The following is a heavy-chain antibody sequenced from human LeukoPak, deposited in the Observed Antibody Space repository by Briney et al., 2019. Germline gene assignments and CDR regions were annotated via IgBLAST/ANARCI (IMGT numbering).Heavy chain of an antibody. V-gene: IGHV4-59*01. CDR1: GGSISSYY. D-gene: IGHD3-10*01. CDR2: IYYSGST. Sequence: SETLSLTCTVSGGSISSYYWSWIRQPPGKGLEWIGYIYYSGSTNYNPSLKSRVTISVDTSKNQFSLKLSSVTAADTAVYYCASGSWSRRFAPWGQGTLVTVSS. J-gene: IGHJ5*02. CDR3: ASGSWSRRFAP.